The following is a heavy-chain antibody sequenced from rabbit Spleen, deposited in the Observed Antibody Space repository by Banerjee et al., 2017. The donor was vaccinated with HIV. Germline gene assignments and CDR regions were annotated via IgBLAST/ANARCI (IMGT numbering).Heavy chain of an antibody. CDR3: ARGYRGISYASDL. D-gene: IGHD8-1*01. Sequence: QEQLVESGGGLVKPGASLTLTCSASGFTLSSYWICWVRQAPGKGLEWIACIYAASSANTYYASWAKGRFTISKTSSTTVTLQMTSLTAADTATYFCARGYRGISYASDLWGPGTLVTVS. CDR2: IYAASSANT. V-gene: IGHV1S45*01. J-gene: IGHJ4*01. CDR1: GFTLSSYW.